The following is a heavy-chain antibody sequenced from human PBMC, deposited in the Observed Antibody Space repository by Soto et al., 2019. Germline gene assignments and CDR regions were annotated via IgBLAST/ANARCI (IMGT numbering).Heavy chain of an antibody. D-gene: IGHD1-20*01. V-gene: IGHV1-3*04. Sequence: GASVKVSCKASGYTFTSYAMHWVRQAPGQRLEWMGWINTGNGNTKYSQKFQGRVTITRDTSASTAYMELSSLRSEDTAVYYCARAQFRGYSWNHWWFDPWGQGTLVTVSS. CDR1: GYTFTSYA. CDR3: ARAQFRGYSWNHWWFDP. J-gene: IGHJ5*02. CDR2: INTGNGNT.